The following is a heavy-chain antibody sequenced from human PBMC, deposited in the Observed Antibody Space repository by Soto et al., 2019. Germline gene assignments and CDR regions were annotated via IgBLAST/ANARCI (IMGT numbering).Heavy chain of an antibody. V-gene: IGHV3-23*01. Sequence: GGSLRLSCAASGFTFSSYAMSWVRQAPGKGLEWVSAISGSGGSTYYADSVKGRFTISRDNSKNTLYLQMNSLRAEDTAVYYCARDPGLSIAARPYFDYWGQGTLVTVSS. D-gene: IGHD6-6*01. J-gene: IGHJ4*02. CDR3: ARDPGLSIAARPYFDY. CDR1: GFTFSSYA. CDR2: ISGSGGST.